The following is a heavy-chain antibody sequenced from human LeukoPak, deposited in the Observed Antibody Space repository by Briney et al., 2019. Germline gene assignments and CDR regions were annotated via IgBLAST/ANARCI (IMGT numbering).Heavy chain of an antibody. V-gene: IGHV4-30-2*01. Sequence: PSETLSLTCTVSGGSISSGGYYWSWIRQPPGKGLEWIGYIYHSGSTYYNLSLKSRVTISVDRSKNQFSLKLSSVTAADTAVYYCAREGGYCSSTSCYDNWFDPWGQGTLVTVSS. J-gene: IGHJ5*02. D-gene: IGHD2-2*01. CDR3: AREGGYCSSTSCYDNWFDP. CDR2: IYHSGST. CDR1: GGSISSGGYY.